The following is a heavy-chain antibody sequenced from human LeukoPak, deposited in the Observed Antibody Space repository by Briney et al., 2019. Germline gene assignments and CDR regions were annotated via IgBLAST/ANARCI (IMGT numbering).Heavy chain of an antibody. V-gene: IGHV1-46*01. CDR3: ARARTMVRGAATSFDY. CDR2: INPSGGST. J-gene: IGHJ4*02. CDR1: GYTFTSYY. D-gene: IGHD3-10*01. Sequence: ASVKVSCKASGYTFTSYYMHWVRQAPGQGLEWMGIINPSGGSTSYAQKFQGRVTMTRDMSTSTFYMELSSLRSEDTAVYYCARARTMVRGAATSFDYWGEGTLVTASS.